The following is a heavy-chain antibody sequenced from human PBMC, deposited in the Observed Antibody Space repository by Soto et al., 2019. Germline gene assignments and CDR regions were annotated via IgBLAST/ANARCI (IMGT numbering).Heavy chain of an antibody. V-gene: IGHV3-30-3*01. J-gene: IGHJ4*02. Sequence: QVQLVESGGGVVQPGRSPRLSCAASGFTFSGYAMHWVRQPPGKGLEWVAVISYDGTSQNYADSVTGRFSISRDNSKNPTYLQMDSLRAEDTAVYYCARSRGSTGYYYVDYWGQGTLVTVSS. D-gene: IGHD3-22*01. CDR3: ARSRGSTGYYYVDY. CDR2: ISYDGTSQ. CDR1: GFTFSGYA.